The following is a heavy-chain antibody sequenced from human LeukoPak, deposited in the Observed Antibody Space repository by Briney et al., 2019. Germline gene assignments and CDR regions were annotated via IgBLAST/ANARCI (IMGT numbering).Heavy chain of an antibody. CDR2: IYYSGST. V-gene: IGHV4-59*07. J-gene: IGHJ4*02. CDR1: GGSISSYY. D-gene: IGHD6-19*01. Sequence: SDTLSLTCTVSGGSISSYYWNWIRQPPGKGLEWIGYIYYSGSTNYNPSLKSRVTISVDTSKNQFSLKLTSVTAADTALYYCARAGSAWSLDYWGQGTQVTVSS. CDR3: ARAGSAWSLDY.